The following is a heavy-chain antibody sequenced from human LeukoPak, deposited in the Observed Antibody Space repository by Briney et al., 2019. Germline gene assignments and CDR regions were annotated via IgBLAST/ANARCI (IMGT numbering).Heavy chain of an antibody. Sequence: GGSLRLSCAASGFTFRNYAMSWVRQAPGKGLEWVSGISESGGSTYYADSVKGRFTISRDNSKNTLYLQMNSLRAEDTAVYYCAKDGFWSGSYFDYWGQGTLVTVSS. CDR1: GFTFRNYA. V-gene: IGHV3-23*01. D-gene: IGHD3-3*01. CDR3: AKDGFWSGSYFDY. J-gene: IGHJ4*02. CDR2: ISESGGST.